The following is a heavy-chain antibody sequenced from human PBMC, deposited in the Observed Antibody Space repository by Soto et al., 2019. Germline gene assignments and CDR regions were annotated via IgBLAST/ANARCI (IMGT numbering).Heavy chain of an antibody. Sequence: VGSLRLSCEASGFTFNTYSMHWVRQPPGKGLEWLAAIWYDGTQKYYADSVKGRFIISRDNSKKTLYLEMNSLRAEDTAVYYCARAGGTTVTGLWHFDSWGQGTLVTVSS. CDR3: ARAGGTTVTGLWHFDS. CDR1: GFTFNTYS. D-gene: IGHD4-17*01. J-gene: IGHJ4*02. CDR2: IWYDGTQK. V-gene: IGHV3-33*01.